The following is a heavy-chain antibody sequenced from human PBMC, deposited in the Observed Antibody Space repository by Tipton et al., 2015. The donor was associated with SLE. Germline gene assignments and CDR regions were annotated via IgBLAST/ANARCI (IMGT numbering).Heavy chain of an antibody. CDR1: GTSIDSHY. D-gene: IGHD2-21*01. V-gene: IGHV4-59*11. Sequence: GLVKPSETLSLTCTVSGTSIDSHYWAWIRQSPGKGLEWIGYLYYSGSTNYNPSLKSRVTISVDTSKNQFSLKLSSVTAADTAVYYCAREASYCGGDCYPSWFDPWGQGTLVTVSS. CDR3: AREASYCGGDCYPSWFDP. CDR2: LYYSGST. J-gene: IGHJ5*02.